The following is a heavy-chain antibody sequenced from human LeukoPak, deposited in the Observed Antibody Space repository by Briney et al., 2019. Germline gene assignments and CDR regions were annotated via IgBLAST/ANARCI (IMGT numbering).Heavy chain of an antibody. CDR2: INWNSDSI. Sequence: GGSLRLSCAVSGFTFDDYAMHWVRQVPGKGLEWVSGINWNSDSIGYADSVKGRFTTSRDNAKNSLYLQINSLRAEDTAVYYCARMDDFWSGYYPAPLGIDYWGQGTLVTVSS. V-gene: IGHV3-9*01. CDR3: ARMDDFWSGYYPAPLGIDY. CDR1: GFTFDDYA. D-gene: IGHD3-3*01. J-gene: IGHJ4*02.